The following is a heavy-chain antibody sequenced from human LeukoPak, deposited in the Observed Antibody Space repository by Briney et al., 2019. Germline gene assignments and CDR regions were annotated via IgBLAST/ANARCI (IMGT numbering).Heavy chain of an antibody. CDR2: FSGGDSST. CDR1: GFTFSSYA. V-gene: IGHV3-23*01. J-gene: IGHJ4*02. D-gene: IGHD2-21*02. CDR3: AKHRGSYGDFIFLDF. Sequence: GGSLRLSCAASGFTFSSYAMSWVREAPGKGLEWVSVFSGGDSSTYYAHSVKGRFTISRDNSKNTLYLQTNSLRVEDTAVYYCAKHRGSYGDFIFLDFWGQGTLVTVSS.